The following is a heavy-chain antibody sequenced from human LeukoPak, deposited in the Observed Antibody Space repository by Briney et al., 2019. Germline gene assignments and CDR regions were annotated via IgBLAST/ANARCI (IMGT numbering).Heavy chain of an antibody. D-gene: IGHD3-3*01. J-gene: IGHJ4*02. Sequence: VGSLRLSCAASGFTFSDYAMRWVRQAPGKGLEWVSAIGKSGATTYYSDSVKGRFSISRDNSKNTLYLQMDTLRAEDTAVYFCARVFGTYYFNSWGQGTLVTVSS. CDR2: IGKSGATT. V-gene: IGHV3-23*01. CDR1: GFTFSDYA. CDR3: ARVFGTYYFNS.